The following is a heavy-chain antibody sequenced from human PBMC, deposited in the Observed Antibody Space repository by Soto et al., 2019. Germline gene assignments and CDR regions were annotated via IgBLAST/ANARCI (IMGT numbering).Heavy chain of an antibody. CDR2: IHYSGST. CDR1: GGSISSSNW. J-gene: IGHJ4*02. CDR3: TRGGDPYKTGH. D-gene: IGHD2-21*01. V-gene: IGHV4-4*02. Sequence: SETLSLTCAVSGGSISSSNWWSWVRQPPGKGLEWIGFIHYSGSTNYNPSLKGRVTMSVDTSKNQFPLKLTSVNTADTAIYYCTRGGDPYKTGHWGQGTRVTVS.